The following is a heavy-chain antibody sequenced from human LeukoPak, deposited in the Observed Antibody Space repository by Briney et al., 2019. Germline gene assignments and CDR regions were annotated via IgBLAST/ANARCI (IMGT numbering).Heavy chain of an antibody. V-gene: IGHV3-74*01. Sequence: PGGSLRLSCAASGFTFSSYWMHWVRQAPGKGLVWVSRISSNGSSTSYADSLKGRFTISRDNAKNSLYLQMNSLKAEDTAVYYCARNLGEGYSYWGQGTLVTVSS. CDR2: ISSNGSST. D-gene: IGHD3-10*01. CDR1: GFTFSSYW. CDR3: ARNLGEGYSY. J-gene: IGHJ4*02.